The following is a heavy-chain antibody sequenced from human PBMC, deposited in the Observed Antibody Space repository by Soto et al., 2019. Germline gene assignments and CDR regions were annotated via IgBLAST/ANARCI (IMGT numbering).Heavy chain of an antibody. J-gene: IGHJ4*02. V-gene: IGHV3-33*01. Sequence: QVQLVESGGGVVQPGRSLRLSCAASGFTFSSYGMHWVRQAPGKGLEWVAVIWYDGSNKYYADSVKGRFTISRDNSKNTLYLQMNSLRAEDKAVYYCAAAVGGYEHCLDYWGQGTLVTVSS. CDR1: GFTFSSYG. D-gene: IGHD5-12*01. CDR3: AAAVGGYEHCLDY. CDR2: IWYDGSNK.